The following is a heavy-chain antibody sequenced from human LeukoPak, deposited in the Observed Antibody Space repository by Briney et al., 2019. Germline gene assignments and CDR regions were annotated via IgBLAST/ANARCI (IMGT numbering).Heavy chain of an antibody. CDR1: GRSISSYY. V-gene: IGHV4-59*07. Sequence: SHTLSLIHTVSGRSISSYYWSWIRQPPGKGLEWIGYIYYSGSTNYTPSLKSRVTISGDTSKNPFSLKLSSLTAADTAVYYCARTTMVRGTYYMDVWGKGTTVTVSS. CDR3: ARTTMVRGTYYMDV. D-gene: IGHD3-10*01. CDR2: IYYSGST. J-gene: IGHJ6*03.